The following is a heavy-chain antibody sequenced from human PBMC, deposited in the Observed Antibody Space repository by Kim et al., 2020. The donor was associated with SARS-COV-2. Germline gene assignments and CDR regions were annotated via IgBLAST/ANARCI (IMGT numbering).Heavy chain of an antibody. J-gene: IGHJ6*02. D-gene: IGHD3-10*01. CDR1: GDSVSSNSAA. Sequence: SQTLSLTCAISGDSVSSNSAAWNWIRQSPSRGLEWLGRTYYRSKWYNDYAVSVKSRITINPDTSKNQFSLQLNSVTPEDTAVYYCARIATMYYYGSGSYYYGMDVWGQGTTVTVSS. V-gene: IGHV6-1*01. CDR2: TYYRSKWYN. CDR3: ARIATMYYYGSGSYYYGMDV.